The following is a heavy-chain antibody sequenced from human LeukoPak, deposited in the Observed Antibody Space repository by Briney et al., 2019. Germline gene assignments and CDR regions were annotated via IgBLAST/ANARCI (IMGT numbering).Heavy chain of an antibody. V-gene: IGHV4-34*01. CDR2: INHSGST. CDR1: GGSFSGYY. Sequence: SETLSLTCAVYGGSFSGYYWSWIRQPPAKGMDWIGEINHSGSTDYNPPLTSRVTISVDTSKNQFSLKLSSVTAADTAVYYCARGRRTYSSGWYWVYWGQRTLVTVSS. J-gene: IGHJ4*02. D-gene: IGHD6-19*01. CDR3: ARGRRTYSSGWYWVY.